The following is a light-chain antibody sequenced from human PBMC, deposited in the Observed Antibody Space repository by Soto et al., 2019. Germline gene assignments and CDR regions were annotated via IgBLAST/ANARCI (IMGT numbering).Light chain of an antibody. V-gene: IGKV1-39*01. CDR2: AAS. J-gene: IGKJ1*01. CDR3: QQSYSTPRT. CDR1: QSISSY. Sequence: DIQMTQYPSSLSASVGDRVTITCRASQSISSYLNWYQQKPGKAPKLLIYAASSLQSGVPSRFSGSGSGTDFTLTIISLQHEDFATYYCQQSYSTPRTFGQGTKVEIK.